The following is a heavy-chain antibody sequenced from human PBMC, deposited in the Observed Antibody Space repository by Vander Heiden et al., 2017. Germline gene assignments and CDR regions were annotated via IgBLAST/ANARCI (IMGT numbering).Heavy chain of an antibody. J-gene: IGHJ4*02. CDR3: AKGSNHYDSSGYYGYFDY. Sequence: EVQLLESGGGLVQPGGSLRLSCAASGFPFSSYAMSWVRQAAGKGLEWVSGISGSGGNTYYADSVKGRFTISRDNTKITVYLQINTLRADDTAVYYCAKGSNHYDSSGYYGYFDYWGQGTLVTVSS. D-gene: IGHD3-22*01. CDR1: GFPFSSYA. CDR2: ISGSGGNT. V-gene: IGHV3-23*01.